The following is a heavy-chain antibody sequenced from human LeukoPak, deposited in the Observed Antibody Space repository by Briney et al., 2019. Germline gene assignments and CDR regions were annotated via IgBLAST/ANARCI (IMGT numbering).Heavy chain of an antibody. CDR3: ARRLGVFYDSSGYPPGGGYFDY. V-gene: IGHV4-34*01. J-gene: IGHJ4*02. D-gene: IGHD3-22*01. CDR2: INHSGST. Sequence: SETLSLTCAVYGGSFSGYYWSWIRQPPGKGLEWIGEINHSGSTNYNPSLKSRVTISVGTSKNQFSLKLSSVTAADTAVYYCARRLGVFYDSSGYPPGGGYFDYWGQGTLVTVSS. CDR1: GGSFSGYY.